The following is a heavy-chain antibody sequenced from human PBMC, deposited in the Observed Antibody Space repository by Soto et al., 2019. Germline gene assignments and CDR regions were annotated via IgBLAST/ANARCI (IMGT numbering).Heavy chain of an antibody. CDR1: GYTFTSYG. Sequence: QVQLVQSGAEVKKPGASVKVSCKASGYTFTSYGISWVRQAPGQGLEWMGWISAYNGNTNSAQKLQGRVTMTPDTSTSTAYMQLRSLRSADTAVYSCARGAVAPASGDYWGQGTLVTVSS. CDR2: ISAYNGNT. J-gene: IGHJ4*02. CDR3: ARGAVAPASGDY. V-gene: IGHV1-18*01. D-gene: IGHD6-25*01.